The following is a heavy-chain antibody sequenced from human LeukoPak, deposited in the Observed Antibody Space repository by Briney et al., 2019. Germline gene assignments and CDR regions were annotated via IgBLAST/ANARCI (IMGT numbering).Heavy chain of an antibody. D-gene: IGHD2-2*01. V-gene: IGHV1-2*06. CDR1: GYTFTGYY. Sequence: ASVKVSCKASGYTFTGYYMHWVRQAPGQGLEWMGRINPNSGGTNYAQKFQGRVTMTRDTSINTAYMDLSRLRSDDTAVYYCARGDDIVVVPAASRADWFDPWGQGTLVTVSS. CDR2: INPNSGGT. CDR3: ARGDDIVVVPAASRADWFDP. J-gene: IGHJ5*02.